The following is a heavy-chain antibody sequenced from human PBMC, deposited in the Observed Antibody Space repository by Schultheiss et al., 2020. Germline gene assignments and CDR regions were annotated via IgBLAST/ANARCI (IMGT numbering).Heavy chain of an antibody. V-gene: IGHV3-21*01. Sequence: GGSLRLSCAASGFTFSSYSMNWVRQAPGKGLEWVSSISSSSSYIYYADSVKGRFTISRDNAKNSLYLQMNSLRAEDTAVYYCASSMLFGWFDPWGQGTLVTVSS. J-gene: IGHJ5*02. CDR2: ISSSSSYI. D-gene: IGHD2-8*01. CDR3: ASSMLFGWFDP. CDR1: GFTFSSYS.